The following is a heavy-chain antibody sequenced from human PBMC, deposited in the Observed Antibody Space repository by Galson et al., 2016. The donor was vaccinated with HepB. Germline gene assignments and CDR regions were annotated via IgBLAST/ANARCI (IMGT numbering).Heavy chain of an antibody. CDR1: GFAFSNCG. CDR3: AKERFGCFGGSCYSEFDS. V-gene: IGHV3-30*18. J-gene: IGHJ4*02. D-gene: IGHD2-15*01. Sequence: SLRLSCAASGFAFSNCGVHWVRQAPGKGLEWVALVSYAGGDKYYGASVKGRFTVSRDNSRNMLYLHMNSLRPEDTAVYYCAKERFGCFGGSCYSEFDSWGQGTLVTVSS. CDR2: VSYAGGDK.